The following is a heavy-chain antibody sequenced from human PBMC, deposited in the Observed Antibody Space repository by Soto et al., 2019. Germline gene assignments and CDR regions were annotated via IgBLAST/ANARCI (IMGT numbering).Heavy chain of an antibody. CDR2: LNGSGGRT. Sequence: GGSLRLSCAASGVTFSLYAMNWVRQAPGKGLEWVSGLNGSGGRTFYADSVKGRFTISRDNSKNTLYLQMNSLRVEDTAVYYCAKGGQKDTAYYYYHLDVWGKGTTVTVSS. CDR3: AKGGQKDTAYYYYHLDV. CDR1: GVTFSLYA. V-gene: IGHV3-23*01. D-gene: IGHD3-16*01. J-gene: IGHJ6*03.